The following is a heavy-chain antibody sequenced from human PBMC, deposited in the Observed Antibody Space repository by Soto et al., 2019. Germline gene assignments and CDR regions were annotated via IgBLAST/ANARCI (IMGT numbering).Heavy chain of an antibody. J-gene: IGHJ4*02. V-gene: IGHV3-21*01. D-gene: IGHD3-9*01. CDR2: ISSSSSYI. CDR1: GFTFSSYS. Sequence: PGGSLRLSCAASGFTFSSYSMNWVRQAPGKGLEWVSSISSSSSYIYYADSVKGRFTISRDNAKNSLYLQMNSLRAEDTAVYYCARDFRRYYDILTGYLPHLVPDYWGQGTLVTVSS. CDR3: ARDFRRYYDILTGYLPHLVPDY.